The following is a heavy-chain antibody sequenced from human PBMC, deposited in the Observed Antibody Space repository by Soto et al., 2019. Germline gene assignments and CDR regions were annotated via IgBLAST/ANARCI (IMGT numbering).Heavy chain of an antibody. V-gene: IGHV1-69*12. J-gene: IGHJ5*02. CDR1: GGTFGNTA. Sequence: QVQLVQSGAEVKEPGSSVNVSCKTSGGTFGNTAVTWVRQAPGQGLEWIGGIVPMFGTANYAQKFRGRVTITADESPSTAYMELSSLRSDDTAVYYCARDGDPGYSFWSGPLGGGRFDPWGQGTLVTVSS. CDR3: ARDGDPGYSFWSGPLGGGRFDP. D-gene: IGHD3-3*01. CDR2: IVPMFGTA.